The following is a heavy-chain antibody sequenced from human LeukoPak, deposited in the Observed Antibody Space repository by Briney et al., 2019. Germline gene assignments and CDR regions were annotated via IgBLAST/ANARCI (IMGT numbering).Heavy chain of an antibody. D-gene: IGHD2-2*02. CDR1: GFTFSSYS. CDR2: ISGSGGST. Sequence: GGSLRLSCAASGFTFSSYSMNWVRQAPGKGLEWVSAISGSGGSTYYADSVKGRFTISRDNSKNTLYLQMNSLRAEDTAVYYCAKDPAIRVVPAAIDYWGQGTLVTVSS. CDR3: AKDPAIRVVPAAIDY. J-gene: IGHJ4*02. V-gene: IGHV3-23*01.